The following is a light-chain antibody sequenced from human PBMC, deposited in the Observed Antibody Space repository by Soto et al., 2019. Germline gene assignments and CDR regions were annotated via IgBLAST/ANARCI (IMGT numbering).Light chain of an antibody. CDR3: QTWGTGTPVV. CDR2: LNSDGSH. J-gene: IGLJ2*01. CDR1: SGHSSYA. Sequence: QLVLTQSPSASASLGASVKLTCTLSSGHSSYAIAWHQQQPEKGPRYLMKLNSDGSHSKGDGIPDRFSGSSSGAERYLTISRRQSEDEAEYYCQTWGTGTPVVFGGGTKLTVI. V-gene: IGLV4-69*01.